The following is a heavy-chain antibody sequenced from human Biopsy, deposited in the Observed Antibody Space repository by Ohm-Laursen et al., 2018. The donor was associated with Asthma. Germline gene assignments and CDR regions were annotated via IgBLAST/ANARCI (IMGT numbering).Heavy chain of an antibody. Sequence: SLRLSCAASGFTFSSYDMHWVRQAPGKGLEWVAFLSFDGRSTYYADFLKGRLSITRDNSRKTLFLHINSLSAEDTAVYYCAKGEVPRRTAAAFDIWGQGTMVTVSS. J-gene: IGHJ3*02. V-gene: IGHV3-30*19. D-gene: IGHD2-2*01. CDR1: GFTFSSYD. CDR2: LSFDGRST. CDR3: AKGEVPRRTAAAFDI.